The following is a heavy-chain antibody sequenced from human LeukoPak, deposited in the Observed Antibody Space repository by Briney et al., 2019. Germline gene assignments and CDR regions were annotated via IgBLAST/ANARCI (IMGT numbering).Heavy chain of an antibody. D-gene: IGHD6-19*01. Sequence: SETLSLTCTVSGGSISSHYWSWIRQPPGKGLEWMGYIYYSGNTNYNPSLKSRVTISVDTSKNQFSLKLSSVTAADTAVYYCARLKRVAVAGTTGQNWFDPWGQGTLVTVSS. J-gene: IGHJ5*02. CDR2: IYYSGNT. V-gene: IGHV4-59*11. CDR1: GGSISSHY. CDR3: ARLKRVAVAGTTGQNWFDP.